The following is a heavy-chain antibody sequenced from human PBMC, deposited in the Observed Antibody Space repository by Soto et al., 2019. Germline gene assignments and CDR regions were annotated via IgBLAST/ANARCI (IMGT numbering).Heavy chain of an antibody. J-gene: IGHJ3*01. CDR3: ARRDILTGSYPYAFDV. V-gene: IGHV4-30-2*05. D-gene: IGHD3-9*01. CDR2: IYDSGST. CDR1: GDSISRGGYS. Sequence: SETLSLTCAVSGDSISRGGYSWTWIRQPPGKALEWIGNIYDSGSTSYNPSLNSRVSISLDTSKNQFSLRLNSVTAADSAMYYCARRDILTGSYPYAFDVWGQGTMVTVS.